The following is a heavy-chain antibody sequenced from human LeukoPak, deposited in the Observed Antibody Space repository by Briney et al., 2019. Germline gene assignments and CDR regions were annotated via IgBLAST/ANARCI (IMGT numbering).Heavy chain of an antibody. D-gene: IGHD3-9*01. J-gene: IGHJ4*02. V-gene: IGHV3-30-3*01. Sequence: GRSLRLSCAASGFTFSSYAMHWVRQAPGKGLEWVAVISYDGSNKYYADSVKGRFTISRDNSKNTLYLQMNSLRAEDTAVYYCARDQYYDILTGYYWPLDYWGQGTLVTVSS. CDR3: ARDQYYDILTGYYWPLDY. CDR1: GFTFSSYA. CDR2: ISYDGSNK.